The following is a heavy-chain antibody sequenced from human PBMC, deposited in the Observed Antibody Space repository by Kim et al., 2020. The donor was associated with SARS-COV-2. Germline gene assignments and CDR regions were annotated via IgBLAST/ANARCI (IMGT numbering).Heavy chain of an antibody. CDR3: ARQDSSGYYVFDY. V-gene: IGHV4-4*02. CDR1: GGPISSSNW. J-gene: IGHJ4*02. D-gene: IGHD3-22*01. CDR2: IYHSGGT. Sequence: SETLSLTCAASGGPISSSNWWCWVRQPPGKGLEWIGVIYHSGGTNYNPSLKSRVTISVDKSKNQFSLKLSSVTAADTAVYYCARQDSSGYYVFDYWGQGTLVTVSS.